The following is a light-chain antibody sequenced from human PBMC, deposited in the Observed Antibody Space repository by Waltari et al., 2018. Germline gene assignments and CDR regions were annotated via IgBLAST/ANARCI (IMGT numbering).Light chain of an antibody. CDR3: QRYSNSPLT. Sequence: VILTQSPATLSLSPGERATLSCRASQIVANYLAWYQQKPGQAPRLLIYGASSRATGIPDRFSGTGSGTEFTLTISSLEPEDFAVYFCQRYSNSPLTFGGGTKVEIK. CDR1: QIVANY. V-gene: IGKV3-11*01. CDR2: GAS. J-gene: IGKJ4*01.